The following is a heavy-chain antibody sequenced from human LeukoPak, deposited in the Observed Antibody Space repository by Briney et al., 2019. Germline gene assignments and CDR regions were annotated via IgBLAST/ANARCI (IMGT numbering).Heavy chain of an antibody. CDR2: IWYDGSNK. CDR1: GFTFSGHG. CDR3: AEVNTD. V-gene: IGHV3-33*01. J-gene: IGHJ4*02. Sequence: HPGRSLRLSCAASGFTFSGHGMHWVRQAPGKGLEWVAVIWYDGSNKYYADSVKGRFTISRDNSKNTLYLQMDSLRAEDTAVYYCAEVNTDWGQGTLVTVSS. D-gene: IGHD3-22*01.